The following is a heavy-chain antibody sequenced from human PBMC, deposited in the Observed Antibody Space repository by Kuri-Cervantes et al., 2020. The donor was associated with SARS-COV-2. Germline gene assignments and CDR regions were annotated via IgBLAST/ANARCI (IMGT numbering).Heavy chain of an antibody. J-gene: IGHJ4*02. CDR3: ARSPHGDYFDY. V-gene: IGHV4-38-2*02. CDR1: GYSISSGYY. D-gene: IGHD3-16*01. Sequence: SCTVSGYSISSGYYWGWIRQPPGKGLEWIGSIYHSGSTYYNPSLKSRVTISVDTSKNQFSLKLSSVTAADTAVYYCARSPHGDYFDYWGQGTLVTVSS. CDR2: IYHSGST.